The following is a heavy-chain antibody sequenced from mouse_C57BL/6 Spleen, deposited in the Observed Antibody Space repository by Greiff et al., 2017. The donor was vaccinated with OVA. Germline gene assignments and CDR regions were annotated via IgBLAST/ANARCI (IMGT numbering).Heavy chain of an antibody. D-gene: IGHD1-1*01. V-gene: IGHV2-6-2*01. CDR1: GFSLTSSG. Sequence: LMAPSQSLSITCTVSGFSLTSSGVPWVRQPPGKGLEWLVVIWSDGSTTYNSALKSRLSISKDNSKSQVFLKMNSLQTDDTAMYYCARHETTVWSMDYWGQGTSVTVSS. CDR3: ARHETTVWSMDY. CDR2: IWSDGST. J-gene: IGHJ4*01.